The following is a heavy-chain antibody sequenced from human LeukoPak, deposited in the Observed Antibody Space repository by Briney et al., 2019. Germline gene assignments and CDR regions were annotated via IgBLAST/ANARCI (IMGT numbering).Heavy chain of an antibody. CDR2: IRRSGSTK. D-gene: IGHD2-15*01. V-gene: IGHV3-11*01. CDR1: GFTFRDYN. Sequence: GGSLRLFCAASGFTFRDYNMRWVRQAPGKGLEWVSSIRRSGSTKYYADSVERRFTISRDNAKNSLFLQMNSLRAEDTAVYYCARVLRYCSGGNFYSGGLGYMDVWGKGTTGTISS. J-gene: IGHJ6*03. CDR3: ARVLRYCSGGNFYSGGLGYMDV.